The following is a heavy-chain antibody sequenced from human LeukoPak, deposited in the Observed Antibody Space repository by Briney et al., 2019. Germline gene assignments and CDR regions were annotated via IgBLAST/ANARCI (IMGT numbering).Heavy chain of an antibody. CDR2: IYHSGST. Sequence: SETLSLTCAVSGGSISSGGYSWSWIRQPPGKGLERIGYIYHSGSTYYNPSLKSRVTISVDRSKNQFSLKLSSVTAADTAVYYCARAARWFDPWGQGTLVTVSS. CDR1: GGSISSGGYS. D-gene: IGHD2-15*01. CDR3: ARAARWFDP. V-gene: IGHV4-30-2*01. J-gene: IGHJ5*02.